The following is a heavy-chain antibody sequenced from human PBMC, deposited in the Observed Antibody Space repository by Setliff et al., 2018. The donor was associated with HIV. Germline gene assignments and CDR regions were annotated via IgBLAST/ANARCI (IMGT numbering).Heavy chain of an antibody. CDR2: IIPIFGTP. CDR1: GDTFNSHA. CDR3: ARDSRDIVVVIAPEPEPYYYYGMDV. J-gene: IGHJ6*02. D-gene: IGHD2-15*01. Sequence: SVKVSCKASGDTFNSHAISWVRQAPGQGLEWMGGIIPIFGTPNYAQKFKGRLTTTADESSSTVYMELSSLRSEDTAVYYCARDSRDIVVVIAPEPEPYYYYGMDVWGEGTTVTV. V-gene: IGHV1-69*13.